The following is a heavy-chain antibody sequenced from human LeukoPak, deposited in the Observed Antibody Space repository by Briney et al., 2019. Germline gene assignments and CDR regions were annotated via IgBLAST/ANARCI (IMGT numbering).Heavy chain of an antibody. CDR3: ARGAITMVRGVIIKDYYYMDV. CDR2: MNPNSGDT. J-gene: IGHJ6*03. D-gene: IGHD3-10*01. Sequence: ASVKVSCKASGYTFTSYDINWVRQATGQGLEWMGWMNPNSGDTGYAQKFQGRATMTRNTSISTAYMELSSLRSEDTAVYYCARGAITMVRGVIIKDYYYMDVWGKGTTVTISS. CDR1: GYTFTSYD. V-gene: IGHV1-8*02.